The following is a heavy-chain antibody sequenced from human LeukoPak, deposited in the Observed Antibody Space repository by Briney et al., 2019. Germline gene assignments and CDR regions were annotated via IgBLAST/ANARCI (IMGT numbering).Heavy chain of an antibody. Sequence: PSETLSLIFTGSGGSISSSSYYWGWIRQPPGKGLEWIGRIYYIGSTYYNPSLKTRVTISVDTSKNQFSLKLSSVTAADTAVYYCARDEPPPTIFGVVPCNPNWFDPWGQGTLVTVSS. D-gene: IGHD3-3*01. V-gene: IGHV4-39*07. CDR1: GGSISSSSYY. CDR3: ARDEPPPTIFGVVPCNPNWFDP. J-gene: IGHJ5*02. CDR2: IYYIGST.